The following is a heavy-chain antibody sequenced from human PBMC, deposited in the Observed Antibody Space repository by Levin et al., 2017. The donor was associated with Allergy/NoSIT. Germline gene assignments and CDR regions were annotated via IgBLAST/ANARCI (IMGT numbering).Heavy chain of an antibody. CDR3: AKISPQKIVVVITRGHYFDY. Sequence: GGSLRLSCAASGFTFSSYAMSWVRQAPGKGLEWVSAISGSGGSTYYADSVKGRFTISRDNSKNTLYLQMNSLRAEDTAVYYCAKISPQKIVVVITRGHYFDYWGQGTLVTVSS. CDR1: GFTFSSYA. CDR2: ISGSGGST. J-gene: IGHJ4*02. V-gene: IGHV3-23*01. D-gene: IGHD3-22*01.